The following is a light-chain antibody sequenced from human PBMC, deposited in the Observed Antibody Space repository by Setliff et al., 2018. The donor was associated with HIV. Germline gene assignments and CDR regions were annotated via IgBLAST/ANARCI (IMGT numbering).Light chain of an antibody. CDR1: SSDIGGYNF. CDR3: SSYTSSSSYV. J-gene: IGLJ1*01. CDR2: DVS. V-gene: IGLV2-14*01. Sequence: QSVLTQPASVSGSPGQSITISCPGTSSDIGGYNFVSRYQQHPGKAPKLMMYDVSNRPSGVSNRFSGSKSGNTASLTISGLQAEDEADYYCSSYTSSSSYVFGTGTKVTVL.